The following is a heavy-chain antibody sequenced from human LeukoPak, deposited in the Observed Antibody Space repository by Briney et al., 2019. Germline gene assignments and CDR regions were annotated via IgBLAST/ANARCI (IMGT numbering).Heavy chain of an antibody. CDR3: AKDMAGTGYSSSWYGDGEDY. CDR2: ISYDGSNK. V-gene: IGHV3-30*18. J-gene: IGHJ4*02. D-gene: IGHD6-13*01. CDR1: GFTFSSYG. Sequence: GRSLRLSCAASGFTFSSYGMHWVRQAPGKGLEWVAVISYDGSNKYYADSVKGRFTISRDNSKNTLYLQMNSLRAEDTAVYYCAKDMAGTGYSSSWYGDGEDYWGQGTLVTVSS.